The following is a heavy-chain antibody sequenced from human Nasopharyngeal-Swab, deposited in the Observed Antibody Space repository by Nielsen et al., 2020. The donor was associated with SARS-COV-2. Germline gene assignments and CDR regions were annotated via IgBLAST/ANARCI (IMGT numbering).Heavy chain of an antibody. CDR3: VHLWLPGF. V-gene: IGHV4-38-2*02. CDR2: IYHSGNT. J-gene: IGHJ4*02. CDR1: GYSTSSGYY. Sequence: SETLSLTCTVSGYSTSSGYYWGWTRQPPGKGLEWIASIYHSGNTYYNPSLKSRVTISVDTSKNQFSLKLNSVTAADTALYFCVHLWLPGFWGQGTLVTVSS. D-gene: IGHD2-21*01.